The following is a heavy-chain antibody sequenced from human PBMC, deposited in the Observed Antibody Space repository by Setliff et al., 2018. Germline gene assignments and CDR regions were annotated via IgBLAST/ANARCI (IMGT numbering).Heavy chain of an antibody. D-gene: IGHD5-12*01. V-gene: IGHV3-49*04. CDR1: GFTFGDYA. Sequence: TGGSLRLSCTTSGFTFGDYAITWVRQAPGKGLEWVGFIRGKPSSGTTEYAASVKGRFTISRLDSEISMYLQMNSLETEDTAVYFCARGPRDGYNSGLDYWGQGALVTVSS. CDR2: IRGKPSSGTT. J-gene: IGHJ4*02. CDR3: ARGPRDGYNSGLDY.